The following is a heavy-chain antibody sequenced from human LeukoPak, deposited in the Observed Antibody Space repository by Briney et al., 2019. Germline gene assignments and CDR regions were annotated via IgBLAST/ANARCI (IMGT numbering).Heavy chain of an antibody. CDR3: ARSQNYYGSGDY. J-gene: IGHJ4*02. V-gene: IGHV4-61*01. D-gene: IGHD3-10*01. CDR2: IYYSGST. CDR1: GGSVSNGNYY. Sequence: SETLSLTCTVSGGSVSNGNYYWSWLRQPPGKALEWIGYIYYSGSTNYNPSLEGRVTISVDTSKNQFSVKLSSVTAADTAVYYCARSQNYYGSGDYWSQGTLVTVSS.